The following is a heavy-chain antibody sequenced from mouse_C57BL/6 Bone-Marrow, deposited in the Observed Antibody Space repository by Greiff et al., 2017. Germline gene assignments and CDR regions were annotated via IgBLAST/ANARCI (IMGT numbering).Heavy chain of an antibody. CDR2: IWGDGST. J-gene: IGHJ3*01. CDR1: GFSLTSYG. Sequence: QVQLQQSGPGLVAPSQSLSITCTVSGFSLTSYGVSWVRQPPGKGLEWLGVIWGDGSTNFPSALISRLSISQDHSKSQVFLKLNSLQTDDTATYYCAKLDLDDGYLFAYWGQGTLVTVSA. V-gene: IGHV2-3*01. CDR3: AKLDLDDGYLFAY. D-gene: IGHD2-3*01.